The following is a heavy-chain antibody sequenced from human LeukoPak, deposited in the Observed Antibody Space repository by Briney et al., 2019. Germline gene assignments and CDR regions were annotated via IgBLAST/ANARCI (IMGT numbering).Heavy chain of an antibody. V-gene: IGHV1-8*01. CDR3: ARVRGFGELFYYYYYMDV. Sequence: ASVKVSCKASRYTFTSYDINWVRQASGQGREWMGWMNPNSGNTGYAQKFQGRVTMTRNTPISTAYMELSRLRSEDTAVYYCARVRGFGELFYYYYYMDVWGKGTTVTVSS. D-gene: IGHD3-10*01. CDR1: RYTFTSYD. J-gene: IGHJ6*03. CDR2: MNPNSGNT.